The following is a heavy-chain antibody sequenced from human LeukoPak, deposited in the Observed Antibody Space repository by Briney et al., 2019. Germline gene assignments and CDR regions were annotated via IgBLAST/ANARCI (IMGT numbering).Heavy chain of an antibody. CDR1: GFTFSNYG. Sequence: GGSLRLSCAASGFTFSNYGMSWVRQAPGKGLEWVSSIDSSSSYIYYADSVRGRFTISRDNAKNSLFLQMNSLRAEDTAVYYCAGDGRTAFDIWGQGTMVTVSS. CDR3: AGDGRTAFDI. V-gene: IGHV3-21*01. J-gene: IGHJ3*02. CDR2: IDSSSSYI.